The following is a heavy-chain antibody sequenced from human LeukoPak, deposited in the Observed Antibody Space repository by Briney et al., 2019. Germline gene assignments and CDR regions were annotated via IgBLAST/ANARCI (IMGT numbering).Heavy chain of an antibody. J-gene: IGHJ3*02. CDR2: IIPIFGTA. V-gene: IGHV1-69*05. D-gene: IGHD1-1*01. Sequence: SVKVSCKASGGTFSSYAISWVRQAPGQGLEWMGGIIPIFGTANYAQKFQGRVTITTDESTSTAYMELSSLRSEDTAVYYCARAGARGGGTTDAFDIWGQGTMATVSS. CDR3: ARAGARGGGTTDAFDI. CDR1: GGTFSSYA.